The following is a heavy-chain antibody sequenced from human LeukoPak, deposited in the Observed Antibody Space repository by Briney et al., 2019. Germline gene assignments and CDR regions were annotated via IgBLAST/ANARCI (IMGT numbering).Heavy chain of an antibody. CDR1: GYTFTSYD. CDR2: MNPNSGNT. D-gene: IGHD3-10*01. J-gene: IGHJ4*02. Sequence: ASVKVSCKASGYTFTSYDINWVRQAPGQGVEWMGWMNPNSGNTVYAQKFQGRVTMTRSTSISTAYMELSSLRSEDTAVYYCARESYYYGSGSYYTSLDYWGQGTLVTVSS. CDR3: ARESYYYGSGSYYTSLDY. V-gene: IGHV1-8*01.